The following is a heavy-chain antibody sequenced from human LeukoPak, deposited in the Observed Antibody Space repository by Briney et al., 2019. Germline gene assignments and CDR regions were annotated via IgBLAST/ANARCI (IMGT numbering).Heavy chain of an antibody. V-gene: IGHV3-30*18. J-gene: IGHJ4*02. CDR2: ISYDGSNK. CDR1: GFTFSSYG. D-gene: IGHD5-18*01. Sequence: GGSLRLSCAASGFTFSSYGMHWVRQAPGKGLEWAAVISYDGSNKYYADSVKGRFTISRDNSKNTLYLQMNSLRAEDTAVYYCAKVYSYGQPIDYWGQGTLVTVSP. CDR3: AKVYSYGQPIDY.